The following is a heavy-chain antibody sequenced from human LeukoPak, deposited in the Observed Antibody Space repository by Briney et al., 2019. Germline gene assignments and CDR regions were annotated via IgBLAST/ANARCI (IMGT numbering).Heavy chain of an antibody. CDR2: IYYSGST. V-gene: IGHV4-39*01. Sequence: SETLSLTCTVSGGSISSSSYYWGWIRQPPGKGLEWIGSIYYSGSTYYNPSLKSRVTISVDTSKNQFSLKLSSVTAADTAVYYCARARSGYYYDYWGQGTLVTVSS. D-gene: IGHD3-22*01. J-gene: IGHJ4*02. CDR3: ARARSGYYYDY. CDR1: GGSISSSSYY.